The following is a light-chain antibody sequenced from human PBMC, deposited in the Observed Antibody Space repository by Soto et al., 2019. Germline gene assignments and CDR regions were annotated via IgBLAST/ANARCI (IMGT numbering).Light chain of an antibody. CDR3: QQLNSYPLT. CDR2: AAS. V-gene: IGKV1-9*01. J-gene: IGKJ4*01. Sequence: IQLTQSPSSLSASVGDRVTITCRASQGISSYLAWYQQKPGKAPKLPIYAASTLQSGVPSRFSGSGSGTDFTLTISSLQPEAFATYYCQQLNSYPLTCGGGTRWIS. CDR1: QGISSY.